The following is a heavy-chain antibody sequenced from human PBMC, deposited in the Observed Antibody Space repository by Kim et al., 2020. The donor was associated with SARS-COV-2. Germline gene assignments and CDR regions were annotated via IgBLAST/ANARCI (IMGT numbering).Heavy chain of an antibody. CDR1: GFTFSSHW. D-gene: IGHD3-3*01. CDR3: ARLQGDFTVYDY. CDR2: INQYAIYI. Sequence: GGSLRLSCAASGFTFSSHWMSWVRQAPGKGLEWVASINQYAIYIHYVGSVRGRFTISRDNAKNSLYLQMSSLRAEDTAVYYCARLQGDFTVYDYWGQGTLLTVSS. V-gene: IGHV3-7*03. J-gene: IGHJ4*02.